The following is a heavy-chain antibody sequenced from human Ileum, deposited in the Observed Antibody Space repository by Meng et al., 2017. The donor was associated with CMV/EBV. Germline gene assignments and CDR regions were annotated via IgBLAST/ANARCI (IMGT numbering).Heavy chain of an antibody. D-gene: IGHD1-1*01. CDR3: ARIAWNVAAF. V-gene: IGHV6-1*01. CDR2: TYYRSKWYN. Sequence: QIHLQQSGPGLVKPSQTLSLTCDISGDSVSSNSAAWNWIRQSPSRGLEWLGRTYYRSKWYNDYAASVESRITINPDTSRNQFSLQLNSVTPDDTAVYYCARIAWNVAAFWGQGTLVTVSS. J-gene: IGHJ4*02. CDR1: GDSVSSNSAA.